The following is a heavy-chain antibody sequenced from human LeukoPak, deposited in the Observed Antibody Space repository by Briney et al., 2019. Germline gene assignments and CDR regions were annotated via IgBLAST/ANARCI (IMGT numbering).Heavy chain of an antibody. Sequence: GGSLRLSCAASGFTFSSYWMHWVRHVSGKGLVWVSRINSDGTITSYADSVKGRFTISRDNAKNTLFLQMNSLRAEETAVYYCARLTTTGGIWGQGTLVTVSS. D-gene: IGHD4-17*01. CDR3: ARLTTTGGI. J-gene: IGHJ4*02. CDR1: GFTFSSYW. V-gene: IGHV3-74*01. CDR2: INSDGTIT.